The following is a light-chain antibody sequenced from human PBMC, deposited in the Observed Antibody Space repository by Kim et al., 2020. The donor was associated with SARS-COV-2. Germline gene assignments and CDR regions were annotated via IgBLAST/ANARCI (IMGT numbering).Light chain of an antibody. CDR2: LGT. V-gene: IGKV2-28*01. CDR1: QSLLHSNGYKY. J-gene: IGKJ2*01. CDR3: VQALQTPYA. Sequence: DIVMTQSPLSLSVTPGEPASISCRSSQSLLHSNGYKYMDWYLQKPGQSPQVLIYLGTNRASGVPDRFSGSGSDTDFTLKISRVEAEDVGVYYCVQALQTPYAFGQGTKLEI.